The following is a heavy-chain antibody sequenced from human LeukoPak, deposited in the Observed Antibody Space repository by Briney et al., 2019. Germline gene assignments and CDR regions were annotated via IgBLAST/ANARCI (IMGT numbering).Heavy chain of an antibody. Sequence: GASVKVSCRTSGYIFTDYYLHWVRQAPGQGLEWMGWIDPARADTKYAQSFQGRVALTWDTSINTAYMEVSRLTSDDTAMSYCARDPPGTTAFDVWGQGTMVTVSS. D-gene: IGHD1-1*01. CDR1: GYIFTDYY. J-gene: IGHJ3*01. CDR3: ARDPPGTTAFDV. CDR2: IDPARADT. V-gene: IGHV1-2*02.